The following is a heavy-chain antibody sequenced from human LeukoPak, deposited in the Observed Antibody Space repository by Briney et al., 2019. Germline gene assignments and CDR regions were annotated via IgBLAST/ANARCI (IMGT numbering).Heavy chain of an antibody. CDR2: INHSGST. CDR1: GYSISSGYY. CDR3: ARHRRDWFDP. Sequence: SETLSLTCTVSGYSISSGYYWGWIRQPPGKGLEWIGEINHSGSTNYNPSLKSRVTISVDTSKDQFSLKLSSVTAADTAVYYCARHRRDWFDPWGQGTLVTVSS. J-gene: IGHJ5*02. V-gene: IGHV4-38-2*02.